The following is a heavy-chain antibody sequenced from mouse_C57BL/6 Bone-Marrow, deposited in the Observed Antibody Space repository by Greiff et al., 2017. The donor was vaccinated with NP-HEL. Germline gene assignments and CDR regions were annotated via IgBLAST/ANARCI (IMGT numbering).Heavy chain of an antibody. J-gene: IGHJ3*01. CDR2: IDPENGDT. V-gene: IGHV14-4*01. Sequence: VTLKESGAELVRPGASVKLSCTASGFNIKDDYMHWVKQRPEQGLEWIGWIDPENGDTEYASKFQGKATITADTSSNTAYLQLSSLTSEDTAVYYCTTGISFAYWGQGTLVTVSA. CDR1: GFNIKDDY. CDR3: TTGISFAY.